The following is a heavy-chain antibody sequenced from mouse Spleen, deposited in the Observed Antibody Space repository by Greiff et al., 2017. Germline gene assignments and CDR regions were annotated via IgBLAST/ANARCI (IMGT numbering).Heavy chain of an antibody. CDR2: ISSGGGNT. Sequence: EVQLVESGGGLVKLGGSLKLSCAASGFTFSSYAMSWVRQTPEKRLEWVATISSGGGNTYYPDSVKGRFTISRDNAKNTLYLQMSSLKSEDTAMYYCARTMISGYFDVWGAGTTVTVSS. D-gene: IGHD2-4*01. J-gene: IGHJ1*01. CDR1: GFTFSSYA. V-gene: IGHV5-9-3*01. CDR3: ARTMISGYFDV.